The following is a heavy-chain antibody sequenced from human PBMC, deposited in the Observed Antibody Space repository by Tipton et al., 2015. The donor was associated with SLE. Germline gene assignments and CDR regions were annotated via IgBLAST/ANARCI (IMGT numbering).Heavy chain of an antibody. Sequence: TLSLTCTVSGDSISTSNYYWGWIRQPPGKVLEWIGEINHSGSTNYNPSLKSRVTISVDTSKNQFSLKLSSVTAADTAVYYCARGILEWPEYWGQGTLLTVSS. V-gene: IGHV4-39*07. CDR1: GDSISTSNYY. J-gene: IGHJ4*02. CDR3: ARGILEWPEY. D-gene: IGHD3-3*01. CDR2: INHSGST.